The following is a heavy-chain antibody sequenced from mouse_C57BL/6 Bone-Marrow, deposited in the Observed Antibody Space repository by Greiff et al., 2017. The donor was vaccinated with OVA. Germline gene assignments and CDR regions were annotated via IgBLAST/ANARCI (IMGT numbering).Heavy chain of an antibody. CDR1: GYAFSSSW. J-gene: IGHJ4*01. V-gene: IGHV1-82*01. D-gene: IGHD1-3*01. Sequence: VQLQQSGPELVKPGASVKISCKASGYAFSSSWMNWVKQRPGKGLEWIGRIYPGDGDTNYNGKFKGKATLTADKSSSTAYMQLSSLTSEDSAVYFCAREAHYAMDYWGQGTSVTVSS. CDR3: AREAHYAMDY. CDR2: IYPGDGDT.